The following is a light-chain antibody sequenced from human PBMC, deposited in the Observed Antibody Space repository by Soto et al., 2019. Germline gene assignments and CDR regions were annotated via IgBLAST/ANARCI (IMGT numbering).Light chain of an antibody. Sequence: QSALTQPASVSGSPGQSITISCTGTSSDVGGYNYVSWYQQHPGKVPRLMIYEVSNRPSGLSNRFSGSKSDNTASLTISGLQAEDEADYYCSSYTSSNTGVFGGGTKLTV. CDR3: SSYTSSNTGV. CDR1: SSDVGGYNY. CDR2: EVS. J-gene: IGLJ3*02. V-gene: IGLV2-14*01.